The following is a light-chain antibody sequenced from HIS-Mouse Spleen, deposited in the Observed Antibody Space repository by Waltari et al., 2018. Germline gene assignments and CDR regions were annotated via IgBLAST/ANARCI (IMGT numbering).Light chain of an antibody. Sequence: QSALTQPASVSGSPGQSITISCTGTSSDVGSYNLVSWYQQHPGKAPKSMLYEGSKRRSGVSNRFSGSKSGNTASLTISGLQAEDEADYYCCSYAGSSTSWVFGGGTKLTVL. V-gene: IGLV2-23*01. CDR2: EGS. CDR3: CSYAGSSTSWV. J-gene: IGLJ3*02. CDR1: SSDVGSYNL.